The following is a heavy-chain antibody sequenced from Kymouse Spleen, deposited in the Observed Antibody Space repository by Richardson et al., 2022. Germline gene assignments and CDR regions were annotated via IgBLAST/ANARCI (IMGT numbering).Heavy chain of an antibody. CDR3: ARGTAGTIFDY. CDR2: INHSGST. J-gene: IGHJ4*02. CDR1: GGSFSGYY. D-gene: IGHD1-7*01. Sequence: QVQLQQWGAGLLKPSETLSLTCAVYGGSFSGYYWSWIRQPPGKGLEWIGEINHSGSTNYNPSLKSRVTISVDTSKNQFSLKLSSVTAADTAVYYCARGTAGTIFDYWGQGTLVTVSS. V-gene: IGHV4-34*01.